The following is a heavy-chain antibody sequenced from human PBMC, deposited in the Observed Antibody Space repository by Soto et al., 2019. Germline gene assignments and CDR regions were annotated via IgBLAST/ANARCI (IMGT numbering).Heavy chain of an antibody. CDR1: GYTFTSYA. D-gene: IGHD6-19*01. Sequence: QVQLVQSGAEVKKPGASVKVSCKASGYTFTSYAMHGVRQAPGQRLEWMGWINAGNGNTKYSQNFQGRVTITSDPSASTAYMELSSLRSEDTAVYYCARDASGWTNNWFDPWGQGTLVTVSS. J-gene: IGHJ5*02. V-gene: IGHV1-3*01. CDR2: INAGNGNT. CDR3: ARDASGWTNNWFDP.